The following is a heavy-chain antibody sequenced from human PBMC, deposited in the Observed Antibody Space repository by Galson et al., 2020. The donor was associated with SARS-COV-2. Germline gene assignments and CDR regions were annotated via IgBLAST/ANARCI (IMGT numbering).Heavy chain of an antibody. Sequence: QLGESLKISCATSGFIFSDSAIHWVHQTSGQGLEWVGRIRSKAYTYATAYAASVRGRFTISRDDSKSTAFLQINSLKPEDTAVYYCTKDGLTWGQGTLVAVSS. CDR3: TKDGLT. CDR2: IRSKAYTYAT. D-gene: IGHD3-9*01. V-gene: IGHV3-73*01. J-gene: IGHJ4*02. CDR1: GFIFSDSA.